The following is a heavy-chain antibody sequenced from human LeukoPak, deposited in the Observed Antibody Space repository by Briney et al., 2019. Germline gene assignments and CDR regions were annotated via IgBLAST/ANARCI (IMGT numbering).Heavy chain of an antibody. Sequence: ASVKVSCKASGYTFTGCYMHWVRQAPGQGLEWMGWINPNSGGTNYAQKFQGRVTMTRDTSISTAYMELSRLRSDDTAVYYCAREARQWLVPDLRAFDIWGQGTMVTVSS. D-gene: IGHD6-19*01. CDR1: GYTFTGCY. CDR3: AREARQWLVPDLRAFDI. V-gene: IGHV1-2*02. CDR2: INPNSGGT. J-gene: IGHJ3*02.